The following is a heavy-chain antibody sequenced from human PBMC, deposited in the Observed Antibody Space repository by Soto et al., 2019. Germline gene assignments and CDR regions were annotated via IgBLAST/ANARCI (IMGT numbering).Heavy chain of an antibody. Sequence: EVQLLESGGGLVQPGGSLXLSCAASGFTFSSYAMSWXRXAPXXXXXWVSAISGSGGSTYYADSVKGRFTISRDNSKNTLYLQMNSLRAEXTAVXYCAXXXXXXXXXSYRDYWGQGTLVTVSS. D-gene: IGHD3-10*01. CDR3: AXXXXXXXXXSYRDY. V-gene: IGHV3-23*01. CDR2: ISGSGGST. J-gene: IGHJ4*02. CDR1: GFTFSSYA.